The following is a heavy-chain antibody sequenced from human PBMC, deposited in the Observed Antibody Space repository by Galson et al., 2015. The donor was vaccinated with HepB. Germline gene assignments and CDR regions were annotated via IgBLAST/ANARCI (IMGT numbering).Heavy chain of an antibody. J-gene: IGHJ4*02. CDR2: ISGSGGST. D-gene: IGHD6-19*01. V-gene: IGHV3-23*01. CDR1: GFTFSSYA. Sequence: SLRLSCAASGFTFSSYAMSWVHQAPGKGLEWVSAISGSGGSTYYADSAKGRFTISRDNSKNTLYLQMNSLRAEDTAVYYCAKFDFQWAVAGTGLDYWGQGTLVTVSS. CDR3: AKFDFQWAVAGTGLDY.